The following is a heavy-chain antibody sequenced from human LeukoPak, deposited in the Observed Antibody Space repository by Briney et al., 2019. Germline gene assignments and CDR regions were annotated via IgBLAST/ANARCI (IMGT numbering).Heavy chain of an antibody. D-gene: IGHD3-10*01. CDR1: GFTFTNAW. V-gene: IGHV3-15*01. Sequence: GGSLRLSCVDSGFTFTNAWMSWVRQAPGKGLEWIGRIKSKTDGETTNYAEPVRGRFTISRDDSKSAVYLQTNSLKIEDTAVYYCTTDLGTYYHGSQRLIPIDYWGQGTLVTVSS. CDR3: TTDLGTYYHGSQRLIPIDY. CDR2: IKSKTDGETT. J-gene: IGHJ4*02.